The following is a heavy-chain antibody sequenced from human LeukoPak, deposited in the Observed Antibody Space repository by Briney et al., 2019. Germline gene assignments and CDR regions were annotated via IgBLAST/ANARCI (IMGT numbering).Heavy chain of an antibody. CDR3: TRGSSGRRDN. V-gene: IGHV1-8*01. CDR1: GYTFTSCD. J-gene: IGHJ4*02. D-gene: IGHD6-19*01. Sequence: ASVKVSCKASGYTFTSCDINWVRQAPGQGLEWMGWMNPNSGNTGYGQSFQGRITMTRDISIGTAYMELSNLASEDTAIYYCTRGSSGRRDNWGQGTLVTVSA. CDR2: MNPNSGNT.